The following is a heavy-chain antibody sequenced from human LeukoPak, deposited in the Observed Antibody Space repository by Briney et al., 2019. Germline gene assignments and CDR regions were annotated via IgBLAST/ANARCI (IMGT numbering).Heavy chain of an antibody. D-gene: IGHD3-10*01. J-gene: IGHJ4*02. Sequence: SETLSLTCTVSGRSISSISYYWGWIRQPPGKGLEWIGSIYYGGSTYYNPSLKSRVTISVDTSKNQFSLKLSSVAAADTAVYYGLRGYTPMVADYWGQGTLVTVSS. CDR3: LRGYTPMVADY. CDR2: IYYGGST. CDR1: GRSISSISYY. V-gene: IGHV4-39*07.